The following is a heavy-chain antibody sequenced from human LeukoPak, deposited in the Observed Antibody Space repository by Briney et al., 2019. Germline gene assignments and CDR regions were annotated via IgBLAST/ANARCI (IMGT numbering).Heavy chain of an antibody. CDR2: ISGDGGST. J-gene: IGHJ5*02. D-gene: IGHD2-15*01. Sequence: PGGSLRLSCAASGFTFDDYAMHWVRQAPGKDLEWVSLISGDGGSTYYADSVKGRFTISRDNSKNSLYLQMNSLRTEDTALYYCAKGTYCSGGSCYGNWFDPWGQGTLVTVSS. V-gene: IGHV3-43*02. CDR1: GFTFDDYA. CDR3: AKGTYCSGGSCYGNWFDP.